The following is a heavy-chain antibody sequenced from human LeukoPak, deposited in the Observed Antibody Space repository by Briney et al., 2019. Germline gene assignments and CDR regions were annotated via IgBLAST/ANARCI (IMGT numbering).Heavy chain of an antibody. CDR1: GDTLTEFA. CDR2: FDPEDGET. CDR3: AADRFSIFGVVITPKNYYGMDV. V-gene: IGHV1-24*01. Sequence: ASVKVSCKVSGDTLTEFAMHWVRQAPGKGLEWMGGFDPEDGETIYAQKFQGRVIMSEDTSTDTAYTELSSLRSEDTAVYYCAADRFSIFGVVITPKNYYGMDVWGQGTTVTVSS. J-gene: IGHJ6*02. D-gene: IGHD3-3*01.